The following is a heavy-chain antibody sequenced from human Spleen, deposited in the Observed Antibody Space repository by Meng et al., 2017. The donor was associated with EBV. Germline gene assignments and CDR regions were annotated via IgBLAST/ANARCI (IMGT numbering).Heavy chain of an antibody. J-gene: IGHJ5*02. CDR3: ARRQGYSSSWSTLGRFNWFDP. CDR1: GGSFSGYY. D-gene: IGHD6-13*01. Sequence: VQLQQWGAGLLHHSETLSLTCPGYGGSFSGYYWSWNRQPPGKGLEWIGEINHSGSTNYNPSLKSRVTISVDTSKNQFSLKLSSVTAADTAVYYCARRQGYSSSWSTLGRFNWFDPWGQGTLVTVSS. CDR2: INHSGST. V-gene: IGHV4-34*01.